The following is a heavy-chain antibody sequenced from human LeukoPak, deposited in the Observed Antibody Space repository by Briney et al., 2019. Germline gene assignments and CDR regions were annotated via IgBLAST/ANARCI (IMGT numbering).Heavy chain of an antibody. CDR1: GLTFSTYQ. CDR3: ARLKDDVTKLDY. Sequence: GASQTLPCAASGLTFSTYQMSWVRQATGKGLEWVGNIKQDGGQKRYVDSVQGRFTISRDNTKNSLFLQMNSLRAEDMAVYYCARLKDDVTKLDYWGEGTLVTVSS. V-gene: IGHV3-7*01. D-gene: IGHD2-8*01. CDR2: IKQDGGQK. J-gene: IGHJ4*02.